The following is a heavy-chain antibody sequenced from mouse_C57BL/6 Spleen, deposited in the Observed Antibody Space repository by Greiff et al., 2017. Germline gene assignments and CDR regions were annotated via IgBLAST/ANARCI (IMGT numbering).Heavy chain of an antibody. CDR1: GYTFTTYT. CDR2: FHPYNDDT. CDR3: AITVVGAMNY. Sequence: VQLQQSGAELVKPGASVKMSCKASGYTFTTYTIEWMKQNHGKSLVRIGNFHPYNDDTKYNEKFKGKATLTVEKSSRTVYLELSRLTSDYSAVYYCAITVVGAMNYWGQGTSVTVSS. V-gene: IGHV1-47*01. J-gene: IGHJ4*01. D-gene: IGHD1-1*01.